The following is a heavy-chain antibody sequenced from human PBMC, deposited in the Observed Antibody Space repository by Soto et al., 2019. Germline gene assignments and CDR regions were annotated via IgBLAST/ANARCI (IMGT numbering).Heavy chain of an antibody. V-gene: IGHV1-69*13. Sequence: GASVKVSCKTSGGTLSDYGISWVRQAPGHGLEWMGGVIPIYSTSNYAPKFHGRVTFTADDSTAYMELSSLKSEDTAVYYCAKNSVTRARVDYYYGLDVRGQGTTVTVSS. D-gene: IGHD4-17*01. CDR3: AKNSVTRARVDYYYGLDV. CDR1: GGTLSDYG. J-gene: IGHJ6*02. CDR2: VIPIYSTS.